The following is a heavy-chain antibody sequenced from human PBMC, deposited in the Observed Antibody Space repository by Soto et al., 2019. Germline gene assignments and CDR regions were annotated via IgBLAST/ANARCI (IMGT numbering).Heavy chain of an antibody. CDR2: IIPISGTA. Sequence: QVQLVQSGAEVKTPGSSGKVSCKASGGTFSSYAISWVRQAPGQGLEWMGGIIPISGTANYAQKFQGRVTITADESTSTAYIELGSLRSEDTAVYYCARSEGSSTSLEVYYYYYYGMDVWGQGTRVIVSS. CDR3: ARSEGSSTSLEVYYYYYYGMDV. J-gene: IGHJ6*02. D-gene: IGHD2-2*01. CDR1: GGTFSSYA. V-gene: IGHV1-69*01.